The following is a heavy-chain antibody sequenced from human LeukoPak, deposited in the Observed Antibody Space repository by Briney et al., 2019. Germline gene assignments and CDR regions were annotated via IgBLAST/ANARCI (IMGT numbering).Heavy chain of an antibody. CDR2: IYYRVRT. CDR3: ARASDYAPYPFDY. V-gene: IGHV4-30-4*08. D-gene: IGHD5-12*01. Sequence: SETLSLTCTVSVGSLSSGDYYWSWIRQPPGNGLEWIGYIYYRVRTYYNPSLKSRVTISVDTSKNQCSLKLSSVTAADTAVYYCARASDYAPYPFDYWGQGTLVTVSS. CDR1: VGSLSSGDYY. J-gene: IGHJ4*02.